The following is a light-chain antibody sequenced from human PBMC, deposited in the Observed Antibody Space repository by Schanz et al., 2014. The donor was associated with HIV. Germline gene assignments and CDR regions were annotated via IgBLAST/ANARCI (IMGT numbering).Light chain of an antibody. CDR3: QQSYSTPPT. CDR1: QTIGRF. CDR2: QAS. Sequence: IQMTQSPSTVSASVGDRVTITCRASQTIGRFLAWYQQKPGSAPVLLIYQASSLETGVPSRFSGSGSGTEFTLTISGLQPDDFATYYCQQSYSTPPTFGGGTEVEIK. J-gene: IGKJ4*01. V-gene: IGKV1-5*03.